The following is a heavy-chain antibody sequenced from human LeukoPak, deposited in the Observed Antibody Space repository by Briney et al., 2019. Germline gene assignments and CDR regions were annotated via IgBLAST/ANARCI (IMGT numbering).Heavy chain of an antibody. V-gene: IGHV5-51*01. CDR3: ARQCCRGVSTGFDP. CDR2: VYPSDSDT. D-gene: IGHD3-10*01. J-gene: IGHJ5*02. CDR1: GYTFTDYW. Sequence: GESLKISCQGSGYTFTDYWIAWVRQMPGKGLEWMGIVYPSDSDTRYSPSFEGQVTFSADKSINTVYLQWSSLRASDTAMYYCARQCCRGVSTGFDPWGQGTLVTVSS.